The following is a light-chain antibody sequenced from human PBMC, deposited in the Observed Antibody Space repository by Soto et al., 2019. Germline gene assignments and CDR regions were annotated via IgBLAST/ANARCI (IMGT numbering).Light chain of an antibody. J-gene: IGKJ1*01. Sequence: DIQMTQSPSSLSASVGDRVTISCRASQSISTYLNWYQQKLGAAPRLLISRASSVKSGVPPRFSASGSGRDFTLTISSLRPEDIGTYFCQQSYSSPWTFGPGTKVDIK. CDR3: QQSYSSPWT. CDR2: RAS. CDR1: QSISTY. V-gene: IGKV1-39*01.